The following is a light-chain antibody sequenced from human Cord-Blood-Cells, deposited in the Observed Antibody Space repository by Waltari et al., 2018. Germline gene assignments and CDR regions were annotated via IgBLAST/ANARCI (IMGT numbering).Light chain of an antibody. J-gene: IGLJ3*02. CDR3: CSYAGSRV. V-gene: IGLV2-23*01. CDR2: EGS. Sequence: QSALTQPASVSGSPGQSITISCTGTSSDVGSYNLVSRYQQHPGKAPKLMIYEGSKRPSGVSNRFSGSKSGNTASLTSSGLQAEDEADYYCCSYAGSRVFGGGTKLTVL. CDR1: SSDVGSYNL.